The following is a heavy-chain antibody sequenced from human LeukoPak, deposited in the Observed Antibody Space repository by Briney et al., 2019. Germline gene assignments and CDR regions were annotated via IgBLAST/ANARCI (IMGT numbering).Heavy chain of an antibody. CDR2: FDPEDGET. CDR3: ARDRQLKIESGSFTPLGY. D-gene: IGHD1-26*01. CDR1: GYTLTELS. J-gene: IGHJ4*02. Sequence: ASVKVSCKVSGYTLTELSMHWVRQAPGKGLEWMGGFDPEDGETIYAQKFQGRVTMTEDTSTDTAYMEVSSLRSEDTAVYYCARDRQLKIESGSFTPLGYWGQGTLVTVSS. V-gene: IGHV1-24*01.